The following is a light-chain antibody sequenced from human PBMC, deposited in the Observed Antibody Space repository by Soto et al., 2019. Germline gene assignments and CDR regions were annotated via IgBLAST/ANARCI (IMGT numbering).Light chain of an antibody. CDR3: QQYNNWPWT. J-gene: IGKJ1*01. CDR2: GAS. Sequence: EIVMTPSPATLSVSPGGRATLSCRASQSISDTLAWYQQKPGQAPRLLIHGASTRATGFPARFSGSGSGTDFTLTISSLQSEDFAVYYCQQYNNWPWTFGQGTKVDI. CDR1: QSISDT. V-gene: IGKV3-15*01.